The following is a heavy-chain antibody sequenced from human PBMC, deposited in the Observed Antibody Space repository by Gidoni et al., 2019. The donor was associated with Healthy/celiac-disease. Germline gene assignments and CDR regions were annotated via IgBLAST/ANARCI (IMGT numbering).Heavy chain of an antibody. CDR3: ARDRCSGGSCYSDYYYYGMDV. CDR1: GDSVSSNSPA. J-gene: IGHJ6*02. V-gene: IGHV6-1*01. Sequence: QVQLQQSVPGLVKPSQTLSLTCAISGDSVSSNSPAWNWIRQSPSRGLEWLGRTYYRSKWYNDYAVSVKSRITINPDTSKNQFSLQLNSVTPEDTAVYYCARDRCSGGSCYSDYYYYGMDVWGQGTTVTVSS. D-gene: IGHD2-15*01. CDR2: TYYRSKWYN.